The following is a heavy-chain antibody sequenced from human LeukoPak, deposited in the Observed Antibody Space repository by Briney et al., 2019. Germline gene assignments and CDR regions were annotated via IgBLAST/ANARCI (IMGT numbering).Heavy chain of an antibody. CDR2: ISSSGSTI. V-gene: IGHV3-48*03. Sequence: GGSLRLSCAASGFTFSSYEMNWVRQAPGKGLEWVSYISSSGSTIYYADPVKGRFTISRDNAKNSLYLQMNSLRAEDTAVYYCARRLGSRYYFDYWGQGTLVTVSS. D-gene: IGHD7-27*01. J-gene: IGHJ4*02. CDR1: GFTFSSYE. CDR3: ARRLGSRYYFDY.